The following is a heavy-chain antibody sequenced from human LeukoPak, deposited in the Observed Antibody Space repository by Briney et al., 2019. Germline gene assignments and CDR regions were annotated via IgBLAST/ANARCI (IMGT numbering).Heavy chain of an antibody. CDR1: GVSFNYYG. CDR2: ISDDENNV. CDR3: AKDQGEARHYYYGMDV. V-gene: IGHV3-30*18. D-gene: IGHD3-10*01. J-gene: IGHJ6*02. Sequence: GGSLRLSCAASGVSFNYYGVHWVRQSPGKGLEWVTGISDDENNVYYADSVKGRFTISRDNSKNTLYLQMNSLRAEDTAVYYCAKDQGEARHYYYGMDVWGQGTTVTVSS.